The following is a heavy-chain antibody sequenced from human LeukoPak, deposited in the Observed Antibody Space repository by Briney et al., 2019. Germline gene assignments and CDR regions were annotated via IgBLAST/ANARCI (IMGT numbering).Heavy chain of an antibody. CDR3: ARALVGSGYYYASDY. V-gene: IGHV3-53*01. CDR2: NYSGGST. J-gene: IGHJ4*02. D-gene: IGHD3-22*01. Sequence: PGGSLRLSCAASGFTVSSNYMRWVRQAPGKGLGWVSVNYSGGSTYYADSVRDRFTLPRDNSKNTPYLQMNSLRAEDTAVYYCARALVGSGYYYASDYWGQGTLVTVSS. CDR1: GFTVSSNY.